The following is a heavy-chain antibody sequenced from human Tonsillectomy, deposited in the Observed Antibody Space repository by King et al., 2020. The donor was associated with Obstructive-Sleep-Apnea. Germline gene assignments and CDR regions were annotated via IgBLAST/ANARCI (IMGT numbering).Heavy chain of an antibody. CDR3: ASRLRLGVFDY. J-gene: IGHJ4*02. CDR2: IYHSKRT. V-gene: IGHV4-4*02. CDR1: GGSISSSNW. D-gene: IGHD3-16*01. Sequence: VQLQESGPGLVKPSGTLSLTCAVSGGSISSSNWWSWVRQPPGKGLEWIGEIYHSKRTNYNPSLKSLVTISVDKSKNQFSLKLNSVTAADAAVYYCASRLRLGVFDYWGQGTLVTVSS.